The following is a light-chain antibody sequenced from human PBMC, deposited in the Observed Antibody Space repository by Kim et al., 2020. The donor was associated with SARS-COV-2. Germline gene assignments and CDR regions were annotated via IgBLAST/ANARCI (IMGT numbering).Light chain of an antibody. J-gene: IGLJ2*01. V-gene: IGLV2-11*01. CDR1: SSDVGVYSF. CDR3: CSYSANYVV. Sequence: PGQSVAISCTGTSSDVGVYSFFSWYQHHPGKAPKLMIYDVNKRPSGVPDRFSGSKSGNTASLTISGLQAEDEADYYCCSYSANYVVIGGGTQLTVL. CDR2: DVN.